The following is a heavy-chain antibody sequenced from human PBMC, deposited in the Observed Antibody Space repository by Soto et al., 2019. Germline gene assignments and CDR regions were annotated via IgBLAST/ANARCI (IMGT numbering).Heavy chain of an antibody. D-gene: IGHD3-9*01. CDR1: GGTLSSYA. CDR2: IIPIFGTA. J-gene: IGHJ6*02. Sequence: SVEVCCKDSGGTLSSYASRWVRQAKGQGLEWMGGIIPIFGTANYAQKFQGRVTITADESTSTAYMELSSLRSEDTAVYYCARALRYFDWLLAPTYYYYGMDVWGQGTTVTVSS. CDR3: ARALRYFDWLLAPTYYYYGMDV. V-gene: IGHV1-69*13.